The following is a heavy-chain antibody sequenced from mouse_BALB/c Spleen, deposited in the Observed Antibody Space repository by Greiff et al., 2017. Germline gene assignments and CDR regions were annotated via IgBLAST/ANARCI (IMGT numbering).Heavy chain of an antibody. CDR2: INPSSGYT. V-gene: IGHV1-4*02. J-gene: IGHJ3*01. D-gene: IGHD2-4*01. CDR3: ARGGGYDYDGNWFAY. Sequence: QVQLQQSAAELARPGASVKMSCKASGYTFTSYTMHWVKQRPGQGLEWIGYINPSSGYTEYNQKFKDKTTLTADKSSSTAYMQLSSLTSEDSAVYYCARGGGYDYDGNWFAYWGQGTLVTVSA. CDR1: GYTFTSYT.